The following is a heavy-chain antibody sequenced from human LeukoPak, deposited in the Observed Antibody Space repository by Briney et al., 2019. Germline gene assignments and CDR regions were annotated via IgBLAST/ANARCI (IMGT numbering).Heavy chain of an antibody. V-gene: IGHV4-38-2*01. Sequence: SETLSLTCAVSGYSISSGYYWGWIRQPPGKGLEWIGSIYHSGSTYYNPSLKSRVTISVDTSKNQFSPKLSSVTAADTAVYYCARPIYYDSSGYLYWGQGTLVTVSS. CDR1: GYSISSGYY. J-gene: IGHJ4*02. D-gene: IGHD3-22*01. CDR3: ARPIYYDSSGYLY. CDR2: IYHSGST.